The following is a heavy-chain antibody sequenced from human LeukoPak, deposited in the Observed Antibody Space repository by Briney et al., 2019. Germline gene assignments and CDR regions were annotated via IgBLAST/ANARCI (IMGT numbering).Heavy chain of an antibody. CDR3: ARERMPNAFDI. CDR1: GGSISGYY. Sequence: SETLSLTRTVSGGSISGYYWSWIRQPPGKGPDWIGYIYYTGSTNYNPSLKSRVTISVDTSKNQFSLKLSSVTAADTAVYYCARERMPNAFDIWGQGTMVTVSS. D-gene: IGHD2-15*01. CDR2: IYYTGST. J-gene: IGHJ3*02. V-gene: IGHV4-59*01.